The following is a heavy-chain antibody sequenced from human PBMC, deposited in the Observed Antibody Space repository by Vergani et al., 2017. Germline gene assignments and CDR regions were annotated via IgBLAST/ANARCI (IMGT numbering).Heavy chain of an antibody. CDR1: GFTFSSYG. CDR3: ARDQGMDTAMTNEYYFDD. Sequence: QVQLVESGGGVVQPGRSLRLSCAASGFTFSSYGMHWVRQAPGKGLEWVAVIWYDGSNKYYADSVKGRFTISRDNSKNTLYLQMNSLRAEDTAVYYCARDQGMDTAMTNEYYFDDWGQGTLVTVSS. CDR2: IWYDGSNK. J-gene: IGHJ4*02. V-gene: IGHV3-33*01. D-gene: IGHD5-18*01.